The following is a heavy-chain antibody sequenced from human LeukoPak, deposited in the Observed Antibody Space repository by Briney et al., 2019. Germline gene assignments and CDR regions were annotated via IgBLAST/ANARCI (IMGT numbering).Heavy chain of an antibody. V-gene: IGHV3-7*03. J-gene: IGHJ6*04. CDR1: GFTFSSYW. D-gene: IGHD5-18*01. CDR2: IKQDGSEK. Sequence: GGSLRLSCAASGFTFSSYWMSWVRQAPGKGLEWVANIKQDGSEKYYVDSVKGRFIISRDNAKHSLYLQMNSLRAEDTAVYYCARDGLRPPFVGGMDVWGKGTTVTVSS. CDR3: ARDGLRPPFVGGMDV.